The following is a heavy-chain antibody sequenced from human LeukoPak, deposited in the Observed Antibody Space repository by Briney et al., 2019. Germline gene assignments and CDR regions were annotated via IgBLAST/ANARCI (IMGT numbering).Heavy chain of an antibody. CDR2: VNHSGSR. J-gene: IGHJ3*02. Sequence: SETLSLTRAVYGGSFSGYYWSWIRQPPGKGLEWIGEVNHSGSRKYSPSLKSRVTISVDTSKNQFSLKLTSVTAADTAVYYCAKSNGYGLIDIWGQGSMVTVSS. CDR3: AKSNGYGLIDI. CDR1: GGSFSGYY. D-gene: IGHD3-10*01. V-gene: IGHV4-34*01.